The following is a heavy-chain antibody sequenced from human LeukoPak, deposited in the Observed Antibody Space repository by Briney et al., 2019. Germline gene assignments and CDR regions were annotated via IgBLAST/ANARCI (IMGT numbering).Heavy chain of an antibody. CDR3: ARVSGSYYPFDY. CDR2: IYTGGST. Sequence: GGSLRLSCVVSGFTVSSDYMSWVRQAPGKGLECVSLIYTGGSTYYADSVKGRFTISRDESKITLYLQMNSLRAEDTAIYYCARVSGSYYPFDYWGQGTPVTVSS. D-gene: IGHD1-26*01. CDR1: GFTVSSDY. V-gene: IGHV3-53*01. J-gene: IGHJ4*02.